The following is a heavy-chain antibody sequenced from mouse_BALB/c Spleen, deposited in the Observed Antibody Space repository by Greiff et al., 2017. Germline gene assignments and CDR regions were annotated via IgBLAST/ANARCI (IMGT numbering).Heavy chain of an antibody. Sequence: VKLQQSGAELVRPGVSVKISCKGSGYTFTDYAMHWVKQSHAKSLEWIGVISTYYGDASYNQKFKGKATMTVDKSSSTAYMELARLTSEDSAIYYCARWMFFDYWGQGTTLTVSS. J-gene: IGHJ2*01. CDR3: ARWMFFDY. V-gene: IGHV1S137*01. CDR1: GYTFTDYA. CDR2: ISTYYGDA.